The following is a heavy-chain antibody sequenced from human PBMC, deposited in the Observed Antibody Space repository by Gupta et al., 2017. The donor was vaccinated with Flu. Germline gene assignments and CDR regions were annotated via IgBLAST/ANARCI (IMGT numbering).Heavy chain of an antibody. Sequence: MNWVRQAPGKGLEWVSSITSGSSYIYYADSVKGRFTVSRDDAKNSLYLQMNSLTAEDTGVYYCARGQNLGDYWGQGTLVTGSS. D-gene: IGHD7-27*01. CDR2: ITSGSSYI. V-gene: IGHV3-21*01. J-gene: IGHJ4*02. CDR3: ARGQNLGDY.